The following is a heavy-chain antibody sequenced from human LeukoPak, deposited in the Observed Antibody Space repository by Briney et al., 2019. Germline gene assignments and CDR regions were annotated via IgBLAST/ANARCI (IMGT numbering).Heavy chain of an antibody. V-gene: IGHV4-59*01. CDR1: GGSISSYY. J-gene: IGHJ5*02. Sequence: PSETLSLTCTVSGGSISSYYWSWIRQPPGKGLEWIGYIYYSGSTNYNPSLKSRVTISVDTSRNQFSLKLSSVTAADTAVYYCAGGFRAFGVVSELFDPWGQGTLVTVSS. CDR3: AGGFRAFGVVSELFDP. D-gene: IGHD3-3*01. CDR2: IYYSGST.